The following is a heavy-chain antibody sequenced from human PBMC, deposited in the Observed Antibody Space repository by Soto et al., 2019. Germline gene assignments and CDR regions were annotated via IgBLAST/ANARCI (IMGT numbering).Heavy chain of an antibody. CDR2: IYHSGST. Sequence: SETLSLTCAVSSGSISSSNSWCWVRQPPGKGVEWIGAIYHSGSTNYNPSLKSRVTISADTSKNQFSLKLSSVTAADTAVYYCARKTGYSSGWSYDYWGQGTLVTVSS. CDR1: SGSISSSNS. CDR3: ARKTGYSSGWSYDY. D-gene: IGHD6-19*01. V-gene: IGHV4-4*02. J-gene: IGHJ4*02.